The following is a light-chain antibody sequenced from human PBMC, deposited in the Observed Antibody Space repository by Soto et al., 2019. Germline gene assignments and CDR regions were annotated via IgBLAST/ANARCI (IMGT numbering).Light chain of an antibody. CDR1: SSNIGAGHD. J-gene: IGLJ1*01. V-gene: IGLV1-40*01. CDR3: QSYDSSLSGSEV. CDR2: GNG. Sequence: QSVLTQPPSVSGAPGQRVTISCTWSSSNIGAGHDVHWYQQLPGTAPKLLIYGNGNRPSGVPDRFSGSKSGTSASLAITGLQAEDEADYYCQSYDSSLSGSEVFGTGTKVTVL.